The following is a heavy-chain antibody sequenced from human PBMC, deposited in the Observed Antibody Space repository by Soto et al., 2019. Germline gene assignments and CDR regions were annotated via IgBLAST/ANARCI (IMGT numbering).Heavy chain of an antibody. J-gene: IGHJ4*02. CDR1: GGTFSSYA. CDR3: ARDRGIAASLCFFDY. D-gene: IGHD6-13*01. V-gene: IGHV1-69*13. Sequence: GASVKVSCKASGGTFSSYAISWVRQAPGQGLEWMGGIIPIFGTANYAQKFQGRVTITADESTSTAYMELSSLRSEDTAVYYCARDRGIAASLCFFDYWGQGTLVTAPQ. CDR2: IIPIFGTA.